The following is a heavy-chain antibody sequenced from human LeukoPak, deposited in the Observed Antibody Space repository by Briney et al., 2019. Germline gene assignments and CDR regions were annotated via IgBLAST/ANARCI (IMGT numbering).Heavy chain of an antibody. CDR1: GYSISSGYY. V-gene: IGHV4-38-2*02. J-gene: IGHJ4*02. Sequence: SETLSLTCSVSGYSISSGYYWGWIRQTPAKGLEWLGNIYHDGTTYYNPSLKSRVTISVDTSNNHFSLKLSSVTAADTAIYYCATHGEGFDYWGQGTLVTVSS. CDR3: ATHGEGFDY. CDR2: IYHDGTT. D-gene: IGHD3-10*01.